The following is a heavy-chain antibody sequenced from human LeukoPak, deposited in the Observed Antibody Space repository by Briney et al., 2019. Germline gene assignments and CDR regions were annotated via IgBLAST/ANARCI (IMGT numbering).Heavy chain of an antibody. CDR3: AKEATARISTWYDN. CDR1: GFTPCNYG. V-gene: IGHV3-30*18. D-gene: IGHD6-13*01. CDR2: ISDEGRTI. Sequence: TLRLSRAGSGFTPCNYGTQAGPHAPHRGLWCGAVISDEGRTIYYAGSVKGRFTISRDNSRNTLFLQMHSLRPEDTAVYYCAKEATARISTWYDNWGQGTLVTVSS. J-gene: IGHJ4*02.